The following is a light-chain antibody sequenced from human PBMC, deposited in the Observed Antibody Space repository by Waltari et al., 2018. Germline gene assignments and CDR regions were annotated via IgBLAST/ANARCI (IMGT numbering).Light chain of an antibody. CDR1: SSHVGAYSY. Sequence: QSALTQPASVSGSPGQSITISCTGTSSHVGAYSYVSWYQQFPGKVPKLIIYDVIRRPSGVSNRFSGSKSGNTASLTISGLQGEDEAHYYCNSYTNNSTLVFGGGTELTVL. V-gene: IGLV2-14*01. CDR2: DVI. CDR3: NSYTNNSTLV. J-gene: IGLJ3*02.